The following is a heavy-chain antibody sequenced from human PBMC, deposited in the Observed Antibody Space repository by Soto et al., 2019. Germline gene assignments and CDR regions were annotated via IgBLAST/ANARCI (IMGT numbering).Heavy chain of an antibody. Sequence: APVKVSCKASGYTFTGYYMHWVRQAPGQGLEWMGWINPNSGGTNYAQKFQGRVTMTRDTSISTAYMELSRLRSDDTAVYYCARVGGVAKMGYYYYGMDVWGQGTKVTVSS. J-gene: IGHJ6*02. D-gene: IGHD5-12*01. CDR1: GYTFTGYY. V-gene: IGHV1-2*02. CDR2: INPNSGGT. CDR3: ARVGGVAKMGYYYYGMDV.